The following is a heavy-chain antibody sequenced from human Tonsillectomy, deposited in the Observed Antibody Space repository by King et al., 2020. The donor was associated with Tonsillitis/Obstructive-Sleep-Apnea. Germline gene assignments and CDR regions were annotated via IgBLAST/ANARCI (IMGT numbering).Heavy chain of an antibody. J-gene: IGHJ3*02. CDR3: TRVQTGEFKPARFDI. D-gene: IGHD4/OR15-4a*01. CDR1: GFTFSNAW. V-gene: IGHV3-15*01. CDR2: IKSKPDGVTT. Sequence: QLVQSGGDLVKSGGSLRLSCAASGFTFSNAWMSWVRQAPGKGLEWVGRIKSKPDGVTTEYAAPVKGRFTISRDDSKNTLYLQMNSLKTEDTAVYYCTRVQTGEFKPARFDIWAKGQWSPSLQ.